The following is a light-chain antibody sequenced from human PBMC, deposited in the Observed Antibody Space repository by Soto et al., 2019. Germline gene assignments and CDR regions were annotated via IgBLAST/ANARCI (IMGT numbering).Light chain of an antibody. Sequence: QSVLTQPPSVSAAPGQKVTISCSGSSSNIGSNTVNWYQQLPGTAPKLLIYSNNQRPSGVPDRSSGSKSGTSASLAISGLQSEDEADYYCAAWDDSLNGWVFGGGTKLTVL. J-gene: IGLJ3*02. CDR1: SSNIGSNT. CDR2: SNN. CDR3: AAWDDSLNGWV. V-gene: IGLV1-44*01.